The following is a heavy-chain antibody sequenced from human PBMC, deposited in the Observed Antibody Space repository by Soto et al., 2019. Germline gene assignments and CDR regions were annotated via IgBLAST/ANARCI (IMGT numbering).Heavy chain of an antibody. D-gene: IGHD3-22*01. V-gene: IGHV4-30-4*01. CDR1: GGSISSGDYY. Sequence: NPSETLSLTCTVSGGSISSGDYYWSWIRQPPGKGLEWIGYIYYSGSTYYNPSLKSRVTISVDTSKNQFSLKLSSVTAADTAVYYCARSIYYYDSSGYSDYWGQGTLVTVSS. J-gene: IGHJ4*02. CDR2: IYYSGST. CDR3: ARSIYYYDSSGYSDY.